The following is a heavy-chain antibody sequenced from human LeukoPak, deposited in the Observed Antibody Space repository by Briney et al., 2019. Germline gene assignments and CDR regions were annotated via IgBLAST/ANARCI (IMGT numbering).Heavy chain of an antibody. Sequence: GGSLRLSCAASGFTFSDYYMSWIRQAPGKGLEWVSSISSSSSYIYYADSVKGRFTISRDNAKNSLYLQMNSLRAEDTAVYYCATNPGVVTYYGMDVWGQGTTVTVSS. D-gene: IGHD3-22*01. V-gene: IGHV3-11*06. CDR3: ATNPGVVTYYGMDV. J-gene: IGHJ6*02. CDR1: GFTFSDYY. CDR2: ISSSSSYI.